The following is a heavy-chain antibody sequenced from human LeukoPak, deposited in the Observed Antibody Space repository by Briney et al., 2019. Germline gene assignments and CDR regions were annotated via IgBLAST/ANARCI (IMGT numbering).Heavy chain of an antibody. J-gene: IGHJ3*02. Sequence: SETLSLTCTVSGGSISSYYWSWIRQPPGKGLEWIGYIYYSGSTYYNPSLKSRVTISVDTSKNQFSLKLSSVTAADTAVYYCARVGASSDAFDIWGQGTMVTVSS. D-gene: IGHD3-3*01. CDR2: IYYSGST. CDR3: ARVGASSDAFDI. V-gene: IGHV4-59*01. CDR1: GGSISSYY.